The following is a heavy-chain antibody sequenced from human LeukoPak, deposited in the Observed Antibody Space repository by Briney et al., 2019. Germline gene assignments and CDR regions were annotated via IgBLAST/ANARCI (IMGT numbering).Heavy chain of an antibody. V-gene: IGHV1-2*02. CDR3: ARAYYYDGSGFYYH. CDR2: VNPTSGVP. Sequence: ASVKVSCKTSGYTFTDYYVHWMRQAPGHGLEWMGWVNPTSGVPNYGQKFLGRVSMTRDTSISTAYMEVTSLRSDDTAVYYSARAYYYDGSGFYYHWGQGTLVTVPS. J-gene: IGHJ4*02. CDR1: GYTFTDYY. D-gene: IGHD3-22*01.